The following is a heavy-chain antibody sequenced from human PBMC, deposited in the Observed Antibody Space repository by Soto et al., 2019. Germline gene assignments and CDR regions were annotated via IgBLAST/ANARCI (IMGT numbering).Heavy chain of an antibody. V-gene: IGHV3-11*05. D-gene: IGHD3-10*01. CDR2: ISSSSSYT. J-gene: IGHJ5*02. Sequence: GGSLRLSCAAAGFNFSDYYMSWIRQAPGKGLEWVSYISSSSSYTNYADSVKGRFAISRDNAKNSLYLQMNSLRAEDTAVYYCARDHYGPGWFDPWGQGTLVTVSS. CDR1: GFNFSDYY. CDR3: ARDHYGPGWFDP.